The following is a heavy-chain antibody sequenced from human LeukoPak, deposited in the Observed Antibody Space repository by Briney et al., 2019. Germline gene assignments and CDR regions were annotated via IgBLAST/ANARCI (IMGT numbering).Heavy chain of an antibody. V-gene: IGHV7-4-1*02. D-gene: IGHD6-19*01. Sequence: ASVKVSCKASGYTFTSYAMNWVRQAPGQGLEWMGWINTNTGNPTYAQGFTGRFVFSLDTSVSTAYLQTSSLKSEDTAVYYCAGSSSGWYNRPDVWGKGTTVTVSS. CDR3: AGSSSGWYNRPDV. CDR2: INTNTGNP. J-gene: IGHJ6*04. CDR1: GYTFTSYA.